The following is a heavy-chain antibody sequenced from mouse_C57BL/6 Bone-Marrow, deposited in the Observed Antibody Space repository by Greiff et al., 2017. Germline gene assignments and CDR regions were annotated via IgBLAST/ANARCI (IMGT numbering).Heavy chain of an antibody. CDR3: ARALYYYGSSLDY. Sequence: EVQLVESGPGLVKPSQSLSLTCSVTGYSITSGYYWNWIRQFPGNKLEWMGYISYDGSNNYNPSLKNRISITRDTSKNQFFLKLNSVTTEDTATYYCARALYYYGSSLDYWGQGTTLTVSS. V-gene: IGHV3-6*01. D-gene: IGHD1-1*01. CDR1: GYSITSGYY. CDR2: ISYDGSN. J-gene: IGHJ2*01.